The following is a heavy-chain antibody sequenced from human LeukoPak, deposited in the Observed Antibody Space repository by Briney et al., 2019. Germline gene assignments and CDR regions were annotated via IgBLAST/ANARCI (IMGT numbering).Heavy chain of an antibody. Sequence: SETLSLTCAVSGGSVSSSKYLWGWIRQLPGKELEWIGSISYSGNTDYNPSLKSRVTISVDTSKTQLSLKLSSVTAADTAVFYCARENNVVVPPSMFEVYWFDPWGQGTLVTVSS. CDR3: ARENNVVVPPSMFEVYWFDP. J-gene: IGHJ5*02. CDR2: ISYSGNT. D-gene: IGHD2-2*01. V-gene: IGHV4-39*07. CDR1: GGSVSSSKYL.